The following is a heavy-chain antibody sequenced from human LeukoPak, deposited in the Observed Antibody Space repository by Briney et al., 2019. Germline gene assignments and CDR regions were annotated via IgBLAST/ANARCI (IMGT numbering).Heavy chain of an antibody. Sequence: GGSLRVSCAASGFTFTSYAMSWVRQARGKGLEWVSGISGSGGSTYYADSVKGRFTISRDNSKNTLYLQMNSLRAEDTALYYCAKTGGGFIVVLVAAWGQGTLVTVSS. D-gene: IGHD2-15*01. V-gene: IGHV3-23*01. CDR1: GFTFTSYA. J-gene: IGHJ4*02. CDR3: AKTGGGFIVVLVAA. CDR2: ISGSGGST.